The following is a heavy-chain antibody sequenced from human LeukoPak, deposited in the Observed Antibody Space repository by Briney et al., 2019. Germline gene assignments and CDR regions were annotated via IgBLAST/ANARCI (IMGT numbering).Heavy chain of an antibody. D-gene: IGHD3-22*01. V-gene: IGHV1-2*02. CDR3: ARDLSGYCPYWYFDY. Sequence: ASVKVSCKASGYTFTGYYMHWVRQAPGQGLEWMGWINPNSGGTNYAQKFQGRVTMTRDTSISTAYMELSRLRSDDTAVYYCARDLSGYCPYWYFDYWGQGTLVTVSS. CDR2: INPNSGGT. CDR1: GYTFTGYY. J-gene: IGHJ4*02.